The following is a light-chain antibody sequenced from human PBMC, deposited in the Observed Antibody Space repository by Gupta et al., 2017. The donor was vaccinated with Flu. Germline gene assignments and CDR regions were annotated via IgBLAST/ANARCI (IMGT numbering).Light chain of an antibody. CDR1: SSDVGGYNY. CDR3: SSYTSSSTLV. CDR2: EVS. V-gene: IGLV2-14*01. J-gene: IGLJ3*02. Sequence: QSALTQPASVSGSPGQSITISCTGTSSDVGGYNYVSWYQQHPGKAPKLMIYEVSKRRSGVSNRFSGSKSGNTASLTISELQAEDEADYYCSSYTSSSTLVFGGGTKLTVL.